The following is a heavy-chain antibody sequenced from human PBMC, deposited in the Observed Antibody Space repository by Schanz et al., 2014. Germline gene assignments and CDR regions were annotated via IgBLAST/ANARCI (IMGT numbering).Heavy chain of an antibody. J-gene: IGHJ6*03. V-gene: IGHV4-34*01. CDR1: GGSFSGYY. CDR3: ARGNNVDYGDAFFNYYYYYMDV. Sequence: QVQLQQWGAGLLKPSETLSLTCGVFGGSFSGYYWSWIRQPPGKGLEWIGEIYHTGSTNYNPSLKSRVTISVDTSKTQFSLKLSSVTAADTAVYYCARGNNVDYGDAFFNYYYYYMDVWGKGTTVTVSS. D-gene: IGHD4-17*01. CDR2: IYHTGST.